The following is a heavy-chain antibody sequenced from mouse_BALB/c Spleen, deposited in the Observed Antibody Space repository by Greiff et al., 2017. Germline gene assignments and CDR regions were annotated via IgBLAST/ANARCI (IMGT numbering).Heavy chain of an antibody. CDR1: GFTFSSFG. J-gene: IGHJ2*01. D-gene: IGHD2-10*01. Sequence: DVMLVESGGGLVQPGGSRKLSCAASGFTFSSFGMHWVRQAPEKGLEWVAYISSGSSTIYYADTVKGRFTISRDNPKNTLFLQMTSLRSEDTAMYYWAKEGASYGNYVLYAMDYWGEGTTLTVSS. CDR2: ISSGSSTI. CDR3: AKEGASYGNYVLYAMDY. V-gene: IGHV5-17*02.